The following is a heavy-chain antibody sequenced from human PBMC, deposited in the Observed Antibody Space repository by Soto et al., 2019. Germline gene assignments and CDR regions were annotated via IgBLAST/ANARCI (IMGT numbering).Heavy chain of an antibody. D-gene: IGHD5-18*01. J-gene: IGHJ6*02. CDR3: ARDRLMATAGTARHYFGLDV. CDR1: GGSIRSGGYY. CDR2: IYYSGNT. Sequence: SETLSLTCSVSGGSIRSGGYYWSWVRQNPRKGLEWIGNIYYSGNTYYNPSLKSRLTISVDTSKNQFSLNLSSVTAADTAVYYCARDRLMATAGTARHYFGLDVWGQGTTVTVSS. V-gene: IGHV4-31*03.